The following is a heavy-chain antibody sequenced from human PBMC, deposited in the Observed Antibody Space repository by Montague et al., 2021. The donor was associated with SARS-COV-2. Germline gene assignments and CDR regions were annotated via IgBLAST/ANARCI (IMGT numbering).Heavy chain of an antibody. CDR2: XYWDGDQ. CDR1: GFSLNTDGVG. Sequence: PALVKPTQTLTLTCVFSGFSLNTDGVGVAWIRRPPGKALERLALXYWDGDQRYSPSLKTRVTITKDTSRNRVVLTMTNLDPVDTATYYCARRYDFYRAEAFDVWGQGKMVTVSS. CDR3: ARRYDFYRAEAFDV. V-gene: IGHV2-5*02. J-gene: IGHJ3*01. D-gene: IGHD3-3*01.